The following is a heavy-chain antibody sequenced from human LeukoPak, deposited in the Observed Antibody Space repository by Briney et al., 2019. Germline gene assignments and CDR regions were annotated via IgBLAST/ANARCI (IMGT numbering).Heavy chain of an antibody. Sequence: VASVKVSCKASGYTFTGYYMHWVRQAPGQGLEWMGWINPNSGGTNYAQKFQGRVTMTRDTSISTAYMEVSRVRSDDTAMYYCARGSSTRVYYYYYMDVWGKGTTVTVSS. CDR3: ARGSSTRVYYYYYMDV. D-gene: IGHD6-6*01. CDR2: INPNSGGT. V-gene: IGHV1-2*02. J-gene: IGHJ6*03. CDR1: GYTFTGYY.